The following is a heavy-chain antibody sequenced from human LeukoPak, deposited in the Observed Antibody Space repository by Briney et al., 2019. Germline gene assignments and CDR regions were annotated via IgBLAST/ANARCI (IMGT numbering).Heavy chain of an antibody. V-gene: IGHV1-2*02. J-gene: IGHJ6*03. D-gene: IGHD2-8*01. CDR3: ARGPNHYYYMDF. Sequence: ASEKVSCKASGYSFTGYYIHWVRQAPGQGLEWMGWINPDGDVTKSAQKFQGRVTMTTDKSINTVFMELSGLTSDDTALYYCARGPNHYYYMDFWGKGTTVSVSS. CDR2: INPDGDVT. CDR1: GYSFTGYY.